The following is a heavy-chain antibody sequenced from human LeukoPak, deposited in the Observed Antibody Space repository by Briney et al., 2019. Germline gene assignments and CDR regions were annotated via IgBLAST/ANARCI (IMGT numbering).Heavy chain of an antibody. D-gene: IGHD3-3*01. J-gene: IGHJ5*02. V-gene: IGHV1-3*03. CDR1: GYTFTSYG. CDR3: ARAHYDFWSGYSKNWFDP. Sequence: ASVKVSCKASGYTFTSYGTSWVRQAPGQRLEWMGWINAGNGNTKYSQEFQGRVTITRDTSASTAYMELSSLRSEDMAVYYCARAHYDFWSGYSKNWFDPWGQGTLVTVSS. CDR2: INAGNGNT.